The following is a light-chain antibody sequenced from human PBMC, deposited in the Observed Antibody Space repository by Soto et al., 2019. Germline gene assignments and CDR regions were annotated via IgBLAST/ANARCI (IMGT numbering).Light chain of an antibody. CDR2: DVS. CDR1: SNDVGSYNY. CDR3: QSYDSTLSARYV. Sequence: QSALTQPRSVSGSPGQSVTISCTGTSNDVGSYNYVSWYQQHPGKAPKLMIYDVSKRPSGVPDRFSGSKSGSTASLTISGLQAEDEGDYYCQSYDSTLSARYVFGTGTKVTVL. V-gene: IGLV2-11*01. J-gene: IGLJ1*01.